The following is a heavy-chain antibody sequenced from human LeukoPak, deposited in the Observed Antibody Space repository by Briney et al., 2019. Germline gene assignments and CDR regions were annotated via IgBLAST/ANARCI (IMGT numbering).Heavy chain of an antibody. D-gene: IGHD3-22*01. Sequence: GGSLRLSCAASGFTVSSNYMSRVRQAPGRGLEWVSVIYSGGSTYYADSVKGRFTISRDNSKNTLYLQMNSLRAEDTAVYYCASSFSTYYYDSSGYAVDYWGQGTLVTVSS. CDR2: IYSGGST. CDR3: ASSFSTYYYDSSGYAVDY. V-gene: IGHV3-53*01. CDR1: GFTVSSNY. J-gene: IGHJ4*02.